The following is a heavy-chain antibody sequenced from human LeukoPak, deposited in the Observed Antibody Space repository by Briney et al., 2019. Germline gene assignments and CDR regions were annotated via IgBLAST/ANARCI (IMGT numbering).Heavy chain of an antibody. CDR3: ARDSPEGTFAFDN. CDR2: IHYSGTT. V-gene: IGHV4-39*07. D-gene: IGHD3-16*01. CDR1: DCSISSRSDS. J-gene: IGHJ4*02. Sequence: SETLSLTCTVSDCSISSRSDSWGWMRQPPGKGVEWVGSIHYSGTTYYNPSLKTRVTISVDASKNQFSLRLRSVTAADTAVYYCARDSPEGTFAFDNWGQGTLVTVSS.